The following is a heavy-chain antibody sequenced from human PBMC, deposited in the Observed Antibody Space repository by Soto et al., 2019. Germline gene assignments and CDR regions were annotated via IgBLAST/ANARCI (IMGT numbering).Heavy chain of an antibody. J-gene: IGHJ6*02. V-gene: IGHV3-13*01. D-gene: IGHD3-16*01. CDR1: GFTFSSYD. Sequence: GGSLRLSCAASGFTFSSYDMHWVRQATGKGLEWVSAIGTAGDTYYPGSVKGRFTISRENAKNSLYLQMNSLRAGDTAVYYCARGPFRGDYYYYYYGMDVWGQGTTVTVSS. CDR3: ARGPFRGDYYYYYYGMDV. CDR2: IGTAGDT.